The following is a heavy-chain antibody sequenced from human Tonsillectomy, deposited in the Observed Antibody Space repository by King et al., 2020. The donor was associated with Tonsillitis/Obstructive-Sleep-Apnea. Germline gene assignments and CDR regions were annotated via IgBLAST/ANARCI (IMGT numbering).Heavy chain of an antibody. D-gene: IGHD2-15*01. CDR1: GGSISSYY. CDR2: IYYSGST. J-gene: IGHJ5*02. Sequence: QLQESGPGLVKPSETLSLTCTVSGGSISSYYWSWIRQPPGKGLEWIGYIYYSGSTNYNPSLKSRVTISVDTSKNQFSLKLSSVTAADTAGYYCARVTIKGYCSGGSCYLGWFDPWGQGTLVTVSS. CDR3: ARVTIKGYCSGGSCYLGWFDP. V-gene: IGHV4-59*01.